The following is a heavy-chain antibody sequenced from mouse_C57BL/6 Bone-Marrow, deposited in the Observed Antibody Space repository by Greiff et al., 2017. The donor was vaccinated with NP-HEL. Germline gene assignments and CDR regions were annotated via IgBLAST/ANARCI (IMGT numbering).Heavy chain of an antibody. CDR2: INPNNGGT. CDR1: GYTFTDYY. CDR3: ASGGPPWFAY. V-gene: IGHV1-26*01. J-gene: IGHJ3*01. Sequence: VQLQQSGPELVKPGASVKISCKASGYTFTDYYMNWVKQSHGKSLEWIGDINPNNGGTSYNQKFKGKATLTVDKSSSTAYMELRSLTSEDSAVYYCASGGPPWFAYWGQGTLVTVSA.